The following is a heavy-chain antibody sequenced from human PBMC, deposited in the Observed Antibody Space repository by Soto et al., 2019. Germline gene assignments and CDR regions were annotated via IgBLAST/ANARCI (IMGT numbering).Heavy chain of an antibody. V-gene: IGHV3-30*18. CDR2: ISYDGSNK. J-gene: IGHJ5*02. CDR1: VFTFSSYR. CDR3: EKDRGIFYNGFDP. Sequence: ERCLRLSGAASVFTFSSYRLHWVRQAPGKGLEWVAVISYDGSNKYYADSVKGRFTISRDNSKNTLYLKMNSLRAEDTAVYYCEKDRGIFYNGFDPRGNGALV. D-gene: IGHD1-1*01.